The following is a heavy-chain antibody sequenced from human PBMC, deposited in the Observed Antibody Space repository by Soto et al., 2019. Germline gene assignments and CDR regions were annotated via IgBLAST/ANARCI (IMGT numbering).Heavy chain of an antibody. Sequence: GGSLRLSCAASGFSLSSYWMHWVRQAPGKGLVWVSRINSDGSSTSYADSVRGRFTISRDNAKNTLYLQMNSLRAEDTAVYYCARSTQNLDNWRQGTLVTVSS. CDR1: GFSLSSYW. CDR2: INSDGSST. CDR3: ARSTQNLDN. V-gene: IGHV3-74*01. D-gene: IGHD1-1*01. J-gene: IGHJ4*02.